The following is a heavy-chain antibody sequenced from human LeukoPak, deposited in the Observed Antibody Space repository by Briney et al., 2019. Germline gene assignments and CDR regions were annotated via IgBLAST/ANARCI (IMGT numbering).Heavy chain of an antibody. J-gene: IGHJ6*03. CDR3: ARPMVRGVPYYYMDV. Sequence: NHSGSTNYNPSLKSRVTISVDTSKNQFSLKLSSVTAADTAVYYCARPMVRGVPYYYMDVWGKGTTVTVSS. V-gene: IGHV4-34*01. CDR2: NHSGST. D-gene: IGHD3-10*01.